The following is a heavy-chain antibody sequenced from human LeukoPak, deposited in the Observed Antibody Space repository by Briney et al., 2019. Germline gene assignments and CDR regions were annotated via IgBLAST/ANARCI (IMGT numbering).Heavy chain of an antibody. CDR3: AKVKLDIVATITIGYFDY. CDR1: GFTFDDYA. Sequence: PGGSLRLSCAASGFTFDDYAMHWVRQAPGKGLEWVSGISWNSGSIGYADSVKGRFTISRDNAKNSLYLQMNSLRAEDTALYYCAKVKLDIVATITIGYFDYWGQGTLVTVSS. V-gene: IGHV3-9*01. CDR2: ISWNSGSI. J-gene: IGHJ4*02. D-gene: IGHD5-12*01.